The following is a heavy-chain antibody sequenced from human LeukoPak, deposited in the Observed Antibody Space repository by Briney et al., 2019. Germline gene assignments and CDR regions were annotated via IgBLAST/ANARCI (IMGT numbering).Heavy chain of an antibody. Sequence: GASVKVSCKASGYTFTGYYMHWVRQAPGQGLEWMRRINPNSGGTNYAQKFQGRVTMTRDTSISTAYMELSRLRSDDTAVYYCATIPMYSGSYSYAFDIWGQGTMVTVSS. CDR3: ATIPMYSGSYSYAFDI. CDR2: INPNSGGT. CDR1: GYTFTGYY. J-gene: IGHJ3*02. V-gene: IGHV1-2*06. D-gene: IGHD1-26*01.